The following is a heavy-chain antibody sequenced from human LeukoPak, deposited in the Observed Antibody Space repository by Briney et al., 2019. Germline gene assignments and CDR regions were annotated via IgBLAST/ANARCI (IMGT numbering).Heavy chain of an antibody. V-gene: IGHV3-30-3*01. J-gene: IGHJ4*02. CDR1: GFTFSSYA. D-gene: IGHD1-1*01. Sequence: PGGSLRLSCAASGFTFSSYAMHWVRQAPGKGLEWVAVISYDGSNKYYADSVKGRFTISRDNSKNTLYLQMNSLRAEDTAVYYCARDLHWNLDYWGQGTLVTVSS. CDR3: ARDLHWNLDY. CDR2: ISYDGSNK.